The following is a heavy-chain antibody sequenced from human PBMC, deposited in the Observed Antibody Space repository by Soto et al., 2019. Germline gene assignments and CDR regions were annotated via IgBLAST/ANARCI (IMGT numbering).Heavy chain of an antibody. J-gene: IGHJ6*02. CDR1: GYTFTGYY. CDR2: INPNSGGT. CDR3: ARGLRYGAYTYYSYGMDV. D-gene: IGHD4-17*01. V-gene: IGHV1-2*02. Sequence: GASVKVSCKASGYTFTGYYMHWVRQAPGQGLEWMGWINPNSGGTNYAQKFQGRVTMTRDTSISTAYMELSRLRSDDTAVYYCARGLRYGAYTYYSYGMDVWGQGTMVTVSS.